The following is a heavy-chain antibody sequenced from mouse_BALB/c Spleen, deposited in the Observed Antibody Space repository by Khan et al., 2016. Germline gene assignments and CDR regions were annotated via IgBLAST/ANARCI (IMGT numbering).Heavy chain of an antibody. J-gene: IGHJ4*01. CDR2: INTYTGEP. D-gene: IGHD1-2*01. V-gene: IGHV9-1*02. CDR1: GYTFTNYG. Sequence: QIQLVQSGPELKKPGETVKISCKASGYTFTNYGMNWVKQAPGKGLKWMGWINTYTGEPTYVDDFKGRFAFSMETSASTAYLQINNLKNEDMATYFYAISIDYYGYVGAMEYWGQGASVTVSS. CDR3: AISIDYYGYVGAMEY.